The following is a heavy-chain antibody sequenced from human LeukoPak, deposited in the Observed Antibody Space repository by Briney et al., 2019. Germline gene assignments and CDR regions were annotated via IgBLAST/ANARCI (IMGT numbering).Heavy chain of an antibody. CDR1: GYSFTSYW. D-gene: IGHD3-3*01. CDR3: ARQLWSSAFDP. Sequence: PGEYLKISCKGSGYSFTSYWIGWVRQMPGKDLEWMGIIYPGDTDTRYSPSFQGQVTISADKSISTAYLQWSSLKASDTAMYYCARQLWSSAFDPWGQGTLVTVSS. V-gene: IGHV5-51*01. J-gene: IGHJ5*02. CDR2: IYPGDTDT.